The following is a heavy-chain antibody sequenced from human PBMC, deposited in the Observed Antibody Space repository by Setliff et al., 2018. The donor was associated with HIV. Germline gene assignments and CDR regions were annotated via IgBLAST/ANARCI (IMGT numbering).Heavy chain of an antibody. D-gene: IGHD3-22*01. CDR3: ASSRPPDDSSGYLDH. Sequence: GGSLRLSCAASGFTFSNSWMTWVRQAPGKGLEWVANIKKDGSDKFYVDPVKGRFAISRDNAKNSLNLEMNSLRAEDTAIYYCASSRPPDDSSGYLDHWGQGTLVTVSS. CDR1: GFTFSNSW. V-gene: IGHV3-7*03. J-gene: IGHJ4*01. CDR2: IKKDGSDK.